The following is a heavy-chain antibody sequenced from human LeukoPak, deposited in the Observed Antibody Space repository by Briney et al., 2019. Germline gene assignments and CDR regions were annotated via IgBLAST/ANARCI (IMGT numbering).Heavy chain of an antibody. Sequence: PGGSLRLSCAASGLTFTSFWMSWVRQAPGKGLQWVANINQDGSEKYYVDSVKGRFTISRDNAKNSLYLQMNSLRAEDTAVYYCARDSSSSCFDYWGQGTLVTVSS. CDR1: GLTFTSFW. V-gene: IGHV3-7*01. J-gene: IGHJ4*02. D-gene: IGHD6-13*01. CDR2: INQDGSEK. CDR3: ARDSSSSCFDY.